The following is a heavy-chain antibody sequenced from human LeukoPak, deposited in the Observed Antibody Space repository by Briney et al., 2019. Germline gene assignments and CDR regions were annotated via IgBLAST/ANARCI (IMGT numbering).Heavy chain of an antibody. J-gene: IGHJ5*02. Sequence: SETLSLTCTVSGGSINNYYWNWIRQPPGKGLEWIGYIYYSGSTNYNPSLRSRVTVSLDTSKKQFSLNLSSVTAADTAIYYCARAEEAYSSAWYTSSWFDPWGQGTPVTVSS. CDR1: GGSINNYY. CDR3: ARAEEAYSSAWYTSSWFDP. D-gene: IGHD6-19*01. V-gene: IGHV4-59*01. CDR2: IYYSGST.